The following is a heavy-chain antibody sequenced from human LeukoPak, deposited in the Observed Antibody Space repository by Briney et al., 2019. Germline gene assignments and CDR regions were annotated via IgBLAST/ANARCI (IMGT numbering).Heavy chain of an antibody. J-gene: IGHJ5*02. D-gene: IGHD2-2*01. V-gene: IGHV3-53*01. Sequence: PGGSLRLSCAASGFTVSNNYLTWVRQIPGKGLEWVSIIYSGGISYYADSVKGRFTISRDKSKNTLYLQMNSLRAEDTAIHYCARALGCRSTSCYGNWFDPWGQGTLVTVSS. CDR2: IYSGGIS. CDR3: ARALGCRSTSCYGNWFDP. CDR1: GFTVSNNY.